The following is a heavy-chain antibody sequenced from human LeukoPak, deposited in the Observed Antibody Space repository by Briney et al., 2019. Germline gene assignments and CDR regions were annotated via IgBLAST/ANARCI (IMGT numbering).Heavy chain of an antibody. CDR1: GGSISSYY. V-gene: IGHV4-4*07. CDR3: ARARGCSGYEADYYGMDV. D-gene: IGHD5-12*01. CDR2: IYTSGST. J-gene: IGHJ6*02. Sequence: SETLSLTCTVSGGSISSYYWSWIRQPAGKGLEWIGRIYTSGSTNYNPSLKSRVTMSVDTSKNQFSLKLSSVTAADTAVYYCARARGCSGYEADYYGMDVWGQGTTVTVSS.